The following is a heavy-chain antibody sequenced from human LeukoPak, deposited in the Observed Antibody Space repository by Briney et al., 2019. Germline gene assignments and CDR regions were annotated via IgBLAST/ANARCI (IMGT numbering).Heavy chain of an antibody. J-gene: IGHJ4*02. CDR2: ISSSSSYI. V-gene: IGHV3-21*01. Sequence: GGSLRLSCAASGFTFSSYSMNWVRQAPGKGLEWVSSISSSSSYIYYADSVKGRFTISRDNAKNSLYLQINSLRAEDTAVYYCARVLYSGYDSDYWGQGTLVTVSS. CDR3: ARVLYSGYDSDY. D-gene: IGHD5-12*01. CDR1: GFTFSSYS.